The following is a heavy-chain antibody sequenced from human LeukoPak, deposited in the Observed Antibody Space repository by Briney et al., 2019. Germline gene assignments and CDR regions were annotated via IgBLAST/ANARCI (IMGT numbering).Heavy chain of an antibody. J-gene: IGHJ6*03. Sequence: SVKVSCKASGGTFSSYAISWVRQAPGQGLGWMGGIIPIFGTANYAQRFQGRVTITTDESTSTAYMELSSLRSEDTAVYYCARVPPSAMASYYYYYYMDVWGKGTTVTVSS. V-gene: IGHV1-69*05. CDR1: GGTFSSYA. CDR2: IIPIFGTA. CDR3: ARVPPSAMASYYYYYYMDV. D-gene: IGHD5-18*01.